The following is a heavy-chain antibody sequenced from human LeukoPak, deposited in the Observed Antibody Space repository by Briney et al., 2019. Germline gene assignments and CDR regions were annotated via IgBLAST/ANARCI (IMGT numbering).Heavy chain of an antibody. V-gene: IGHV1-46*01. CDR1: GYTFTSYY. Sequence: GASVKVSCKASGYTFTSYYIHWVRQAPGQGLELMGIINPGGGSTSYAQKFQDRVTMTRDTSTSTIYMELSSLRSEDTAVYYCAKDLRWDHPGFDPWGQGTLVIVSS. CDR2: INPGGGST. CDR3: AKDLRWDHPGFDP. D-gene: IGHD4-23*01. J-gene: IGHJ5*02.